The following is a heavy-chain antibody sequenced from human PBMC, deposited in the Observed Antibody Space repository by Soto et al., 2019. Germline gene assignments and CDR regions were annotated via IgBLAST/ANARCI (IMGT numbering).Heavy chain of an antibody. Sequence: GGSLRLSCAASGFTFNNYGMSWVRQVPGEGLEWVSIISHSGDSTYYADSVKGRFAISRDNSKNTLYLQMNSLRAEDTAVYYCAKNRDQQWVRQPLDSWGQGTLVTVSS. D-gene: IGHD5-12*01. V-gene: IGHV3-23*01. CDR2: ISHSGDST. CDR3: AKNRDQQWVRQPLDS. J-gene: IGHJ5*01. CDR1: GFTFNNYG.